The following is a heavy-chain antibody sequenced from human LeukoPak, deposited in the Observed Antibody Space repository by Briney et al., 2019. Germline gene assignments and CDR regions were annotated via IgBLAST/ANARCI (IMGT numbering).Heavy chain of an antibody. CDR3: AKVRDGRSTGGTYYYYMDV. J-gene: IGHJ6*03. CDR2: ISGSGGST. V-gene: IGHV3-23*01. CDR1: GFTFSSYA. Sequence: GGSLRLSCAASGFTFSSYAMSWVRQAPGKGLEWVSGISGSGGSTYYADSVKGRFTISRDNSKNTLYLQMNSLRVEDTAVFYCAKVRDGRSTGGTYYYYMDVWGKGTTVTASS. D-gene: IGHD1-26*01.